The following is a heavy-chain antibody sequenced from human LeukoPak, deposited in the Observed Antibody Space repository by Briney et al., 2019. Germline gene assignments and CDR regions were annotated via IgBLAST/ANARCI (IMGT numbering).Heavy chain of an antibody. D-gene: IGHD2-15*01. J-gene: IGHJ5*02. Sequence: XXIXXVRXAPGXGLXXMGWISAYNGNTNYAQKLQGRVTMTTDTSTSTAYMELRSLRSDDTAVYYCARDGYYCSGGSCYNWFDPWGQGTLVTVSS. V-gene: IGHV1-18*01. CDR2: ISAYNGNT. CDR1: XX. CDR3: ARDGYYCSGGSCYNWFDP.